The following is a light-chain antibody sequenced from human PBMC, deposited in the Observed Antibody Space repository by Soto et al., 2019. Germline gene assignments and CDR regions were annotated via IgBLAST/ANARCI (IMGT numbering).Light chain of an antibody. CDR2: DVS. V-gene: IGLV2-14*01. CDR1: SSDVGGYNY. CDR3: GSYTSSSTLVV. Sequence: QSALTQPASVSGSPGQSITISCTGTSSDVGGYNYVSWYQRHPGEAPKLMIYDVSNRPSGVSNRFSGSKSGNTASLTISGLQAEDEADYYCGSYTSSSTLVVFGGGTKLTVL. J-gene: IGLJ2*01.